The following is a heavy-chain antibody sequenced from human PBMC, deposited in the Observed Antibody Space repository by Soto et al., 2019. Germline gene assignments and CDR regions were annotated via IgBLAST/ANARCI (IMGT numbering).Heavy chain of an antibody. V-gene: IGHV3-33*08. CDR2: IWNDGSNN. Sequence: QVQLVESGGGVVQPGRSLRLSCAASGFTFSSYGMYWVRQAPGKGQEWVAVIWNDGSNNYYADSVKGRFTISSDNSKNTLYPQMNCRSDDDTAVYYCASDLYVGIAVDCTFDYCGQGTLVSVS. CDR3: ASDLYVGIAVDCTFDY. D-gene: IGHD6-19*01. CDR1: GFTFSSYG. J-gene: IGHJ4*02.